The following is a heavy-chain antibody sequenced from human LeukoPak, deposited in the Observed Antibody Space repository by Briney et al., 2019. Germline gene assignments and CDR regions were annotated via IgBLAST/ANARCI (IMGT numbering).Heavy chain of an antibody. CDR1: GFTFSSYL. CDR3: ARVRAHYDILTGYRAYYFDY. J-gene: IGHJ4*02. CDR2: INSDGSST. D-gene: IGHD3-9*01. V-gene: IGHV3-74*01. Sequence: GGSLRLSCAASGFTFSSYLMHWVRQAPGKGLVWVSRINSDGSSTSYADSVKGRFTISRDNAKNTLYLQMNSLRAEDTAVYYCARVRAHYDILTGYRAYYFDYWGQGTLVTASS.